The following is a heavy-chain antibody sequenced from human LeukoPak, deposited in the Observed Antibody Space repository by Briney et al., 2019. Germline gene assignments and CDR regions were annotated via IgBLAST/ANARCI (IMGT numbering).Heavy chain of an antibody. Sequence: GGSLRLSCAASGFTFSSYNMNWVRQAPGKGLEWVSDISSSGSTIYFADSVKGRFTISRDNAKNTLYLQMNSLRAEDTAVYYCAKDRRIVVVTATQRYYYYGMDVWGQGTTVTVSS. V-gene: IGHV3-48*04. CDR3: AKDRRIVVVTATQRYYYYGMDV. J-gene: IGHJ6*02. D-gene: IGHD2-21*02. CDR1: GFTFSSYN. CDR2: ISSSGSTI.